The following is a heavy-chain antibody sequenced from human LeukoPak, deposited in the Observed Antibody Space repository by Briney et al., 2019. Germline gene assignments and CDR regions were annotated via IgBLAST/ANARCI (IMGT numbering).Heavy chain of an antibody. J-gene: IGHJ6*03. CDR1: GFTFSNYW. Sequence: GGSLRLSCAASGFTFSNYWMSWVRQAPGKGLEWVANIKQDGSEKYYVDSVKGRFTISRDNAKNSLYLQMNSLRAEDTAVYYCARVGGDYSSSWYGDYYYYYMDVWGKGTTVTVSS. CDR2: IKQDGSEK. V-gene: IGHV3-7*01. D-gene: IGHD6-13*01. CDR3: ARVGGDYSSSWYGDYYYYYMDV.